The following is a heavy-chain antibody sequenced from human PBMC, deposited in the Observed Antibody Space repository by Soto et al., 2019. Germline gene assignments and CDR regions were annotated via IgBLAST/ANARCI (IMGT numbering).Heavy chain of an antibody. J-gene: IGHJ4*02. Sequence: QVQLVQSGAEVKKPGSSVKVSCKASGGTFSSYTISWVRQAPGQGLEWMGRIIPILGIANYAQKFQGRVTLTADNSTNTATMEMKSLTSGETGVYFWGNGIAASGPGERDYWGQGTLVTVSS. D-gene: IGHD6-13*01. V-gene: IGHV1-69*02. CDR1: GGTFSSYT. CDR3: GNGIAASGPGERDY. CDR2: IIPILGIA.